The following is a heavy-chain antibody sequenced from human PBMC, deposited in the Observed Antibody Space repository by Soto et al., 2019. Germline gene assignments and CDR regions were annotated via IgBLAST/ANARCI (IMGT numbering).Heavy chain of an antibody. CDR1: GFPFSSYW. J-gene: IGHJ4*02. Sequence: PGGSLRLSCAASGFPFSSYWMSWVRQAPGKGLEWVANIKQDGSQKYYVDSVKGRFTISRDNAKNSVFLQMNSLRAEDTAVYYCARIGYSSSCFDYWGQGIPVTV. CDR3: ARIGYSSSCFDY. V-gene: IGHV3-7*01. CDR2: IKQDGSQK. D-gene: IGHD6-6*01.